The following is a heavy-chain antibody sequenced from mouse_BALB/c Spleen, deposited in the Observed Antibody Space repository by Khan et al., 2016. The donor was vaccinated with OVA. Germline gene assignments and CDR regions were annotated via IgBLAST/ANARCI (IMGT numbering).Heavy chain of an antibody. D-gene: IGHD2-10*01. CDR1: GYTFTNFG. V-gene: IGHV9-3-1*01. Sequence: QIQLVQSGPELRKPGETVKISCKASGYTFTNFGMNWVKQAPGKGLKWMGWINTYTGEPTYADDFKGRFAFSLETSATTAYLQINNLKNEGTGTYFCSRPPYFSYVMVYWGQGTSVTVSS. CDR3: SRPPYFSYVMVY. J-gene: IGHJ4*01. CDR2: INTYTGEP.